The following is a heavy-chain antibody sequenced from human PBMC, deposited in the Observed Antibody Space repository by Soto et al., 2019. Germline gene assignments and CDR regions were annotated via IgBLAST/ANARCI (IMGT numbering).Heavy chain of an antibody. D-gene: IGHD3-22*01. Sequence: QVQLVQSGAEVKKPGSSVKVSCKASGGTFSSYAISWVRQAPGQGLEWMGEIIPIFGTANYAQKFQGRVTITADXSXSXXYMELSSLRSEDTAMYYCARDGGPSSGYYPYWFDPWGQGTLVSVSS. V-gene: IGHV1-69*12. CDR3: ARDGGPSSGYYPYWFDP. CDR1: GGTFSSYA. CDR2: IIPIFGTA. J-gene: IGHJ5*02.